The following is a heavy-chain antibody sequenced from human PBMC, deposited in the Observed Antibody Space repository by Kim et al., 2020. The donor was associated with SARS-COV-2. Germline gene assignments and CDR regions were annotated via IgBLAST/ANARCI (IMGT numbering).Heavy chain of an antibody. J-gene: IGHJ4*02. CDR3: ARRWMSVDY. D-gene: IGHD5-12*01. Sequence: SSTSYADSVKGRFTISRDNAKNTLYLQMNSLRAEDTAVYYCARRWMSVDYWGQGTLVTVSS. V-gene: IGHV3-74*01. CDR2: SST.